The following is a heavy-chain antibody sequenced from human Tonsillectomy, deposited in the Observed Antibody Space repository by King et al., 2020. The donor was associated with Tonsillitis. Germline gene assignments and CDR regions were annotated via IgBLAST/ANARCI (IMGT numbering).Heavy chain of an antibody. D-gene: IGHD2-15*01. CDR1: GGSISSYY. CDR2: IYYSGST. V-gene: IGHV4-59*08. J-gene: IGHJ2*01. Sequence: VQLQESGPGLVKPSETLSLTCTVSGGSISSYYWSWIRQPPGKGLEWIGYIYYSGSTNYNPSLKSRVTISVDTSKNQFSLKLSSVTGADTAVYYCARRLGYCSGGSCPHWYFDLWGRGTLVTVSS. CDR3: ARRLGYCSGGSCPHWYFDL.